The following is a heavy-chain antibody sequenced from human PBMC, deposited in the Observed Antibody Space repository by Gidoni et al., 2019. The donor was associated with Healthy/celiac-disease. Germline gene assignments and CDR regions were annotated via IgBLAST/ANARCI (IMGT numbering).Heavy chain of an antibody. V-gene: IGHV3-30*01. D-gene: IGHD3-10*01. J-gene: IGHJ6*03. CDR1: GFTFSSYA. CDR2: ISYDGSNK. CDR3: ARLWFGELEKYYYYMDV. Sequence: QVQLVESGGGVVQPGRSLRLSCAASGFTFSSYAMHWVRQAPGKGLEWVAVISYDGSNKYYADAVKGRFTISRDNSKNTLYLQMHSLRAEDTAVYYCARLWFGELEKYYYYMDVWGKGTTVTVSS.